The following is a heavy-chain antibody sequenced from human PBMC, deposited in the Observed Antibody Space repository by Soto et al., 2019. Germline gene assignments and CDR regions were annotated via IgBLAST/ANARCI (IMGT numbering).Heavy chain of an antibody. J-gene: IGHJ4*02. CDR1: GCSFTTYW. D-gene: IGHD6-19*01. Sequence: GESLNIYCQGSGCSFTTYWIGWVFQMPGNGVGWMRIIYPGDSDTRYSPSFQGQVTISADKSINTAYLQWSSLKASDTAMYYYARQGSGWYNPLNFWGQGTQVTVSS. CDR2: IYPGDSDT. CDR3: ARQGSGWYNPLNF. V-gene: IGHV5-51*01.